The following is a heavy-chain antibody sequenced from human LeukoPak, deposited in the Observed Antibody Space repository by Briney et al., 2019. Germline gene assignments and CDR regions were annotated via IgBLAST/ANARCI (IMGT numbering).Heavy chain of an antibody. CDR3: AKGTVLRYFDWSPIAPNYYYGMDV. D-gene: IGHD3-9*01. V-gene: IGHV3-30*18. CDR2: ISYDGSNK. CDR1: GFTFSTYA. Sequence: GGSLRLSCAASGFTFSTYAMSWVRQAPGKGLEWVAVISYDGSNKYYADSVKGRFTISRDNSKNTLYLQMNSLRAEDTAVYYCAKGTVLRYFDWSPIAPNYYYGMDVWGQGTTVTVSS. J-gene: IGHJ6*02.